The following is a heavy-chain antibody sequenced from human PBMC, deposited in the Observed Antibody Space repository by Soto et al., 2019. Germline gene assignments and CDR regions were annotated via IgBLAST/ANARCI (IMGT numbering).Heavy chain of an antibody. CDR3: ARHLATWNYDS. CDR1: GYSFTKYW. D-gene: IGHD1-1*01. CDR2: IYPGDSDI. Sequence: GESLKISCKGSGYSFTKYWIGRVRQMPGKGLEWMGIIYPGDSDIRYSPSFQGQVSISADKSISTAYLQWSSLKASDTAVYYCARHLATWNYDSWGQGTLVTVSS. J-gene: IGHJ5*01. V-gene: IGHV5-51*01.